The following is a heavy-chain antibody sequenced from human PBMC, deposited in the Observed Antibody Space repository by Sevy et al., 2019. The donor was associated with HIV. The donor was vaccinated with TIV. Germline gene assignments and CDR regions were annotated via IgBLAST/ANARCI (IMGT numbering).Heavy chain of an antibody. CDR1: GFTFSSYA. CDR3: AKGYCSGGSCPRDYYYYGMDV. CDR2: ISSSGRST. Sequence: GGSLRLSCAASGFTFSSYAMNWVRQAPGKGLERVSSISSSGRSTYYADSVEGRFTISRDNSENTLYLQMNSLRADDTAVYYCAKGYCSGGSCPRDYYYYGMDVWGQGTTVTVSS. V-gene: IGHV3-23*01. D-gene: IGHD2-15*01. J-gene: IGHJ6*02.